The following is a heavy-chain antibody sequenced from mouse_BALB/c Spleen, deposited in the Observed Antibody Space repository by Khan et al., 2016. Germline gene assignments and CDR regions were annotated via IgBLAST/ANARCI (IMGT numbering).Heavy chain of an antibody. CDR3: ARSGNGNPAY. CDR2: INTETGEP. J-gene: IGHJ3*01. Sequence: QIQLVQSGPELKKPGETVKISCKASGYTFTDYSMHWVKQAPGKGLKWMGWINTETGEPTYADDFKGRFAFSLETSASTAYLQINNLKNEDTATYFCARSGNGNPAYWGQGTLVTVSA. V-gene: IGHV9-2-1*01. D-gene: IGHD2-1*01. CDR1: GYTFTDYS.